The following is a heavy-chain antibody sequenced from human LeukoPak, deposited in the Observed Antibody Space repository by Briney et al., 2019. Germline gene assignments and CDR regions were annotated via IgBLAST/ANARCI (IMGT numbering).Heavy chain of an antibody. V-gene: IGHV3-30*18. CDR1: GFTFSSYG. CDR2: ISYDGSNK. J-gene: IGHJ4*02. D-gene: IGHD3-16*01. CDR3: AKARLGELTSYFDY. Sequence: PGGSLRLSCAASGFTFSSYGMHWVRQAPGKGLEWVAVISYDGSNKYYADSVKGRFTISRDNSKNTLYLQMNSLRAEDTAVYYCAKARLGELTSYFDYWGQGTLVTVSS.